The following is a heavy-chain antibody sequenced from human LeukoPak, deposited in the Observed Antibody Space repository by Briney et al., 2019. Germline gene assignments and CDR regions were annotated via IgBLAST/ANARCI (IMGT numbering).Heavy chain of an antibody. CDR1: GGTFSSYA. Sequence: ASVNVSCKASGGTFSSYAISWVRQAPGQGLEWMGGIIPIFGTANYAQKFQGRVTITADESTSTAYMELSSLRSEDTAVYYCARGRIVVVKVPQFYYYYGMDVWGQGTTVTVSS. CDR2: IIPIFGTA. D-gene: IGHD3-22*01. CDR3: ARGRIVVVKVPQFYYYYGMDV. J-gene: IGHJ6*02. V-gene: IGHV1-69*13.